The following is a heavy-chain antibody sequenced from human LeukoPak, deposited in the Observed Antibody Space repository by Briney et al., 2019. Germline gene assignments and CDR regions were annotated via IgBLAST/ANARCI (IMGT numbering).Heavy chain of an antibody. D-gene: IGHD1-26*01. J-gene: IGHJ4*02. Sequence: GGSLRLSCAASGFTFSSYAMSWVRQAPGKGLEWVSAISGSGGSTYYADSVKGRFTISRDDSKNTLYLQMTSLRAEDTAVYYCAKEPSGVGATSRYYFDYWGQGTLVTVSS. CDR1: GFTFSSYA. CDR2: ISGSGGST. CDR3: AKEPSGVGATSRYYFDY. V-gene: IGHV3-23*01.